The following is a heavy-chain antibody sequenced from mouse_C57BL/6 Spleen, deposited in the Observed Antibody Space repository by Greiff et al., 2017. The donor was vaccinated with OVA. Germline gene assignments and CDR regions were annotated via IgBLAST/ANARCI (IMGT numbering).Heavy chain of an antibody. CDR2: ISGGGGNT. CDR3: ARLLRYYFDY. J-gene: IGHJ2*01. V-gene: IGHV5-9*01. D-gene: IGHD1-1*01. CDR1: GFTFSSYT. Sequence: DVHLVESGGGLVKPGGSLKLSCAASGFTFSSYTMSWVRQTPEKRLEWVATISGGGGNTYYPDSVKGRFTISRDNAKNTLYLQMSSLRSEDTALYYCARLLRYYFDYWGQGTTLTVSS.